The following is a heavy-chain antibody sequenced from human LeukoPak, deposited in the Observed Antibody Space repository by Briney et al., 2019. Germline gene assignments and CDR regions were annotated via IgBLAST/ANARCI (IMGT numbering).Heavy chain of an antibody. J-gene: IGHJ4*02. CDR3: ARGPTDSGNYTPDY. V-gene: IGHV1-46*01. Sequence: GASVKVSCKSSGYIFTSYYMHWVRQAPGQGVEWRGIINPSGGSTNYAQKFQGRVTMTRDTSTSTVYMELSSLRSDDTAAYYCARGPTDSGNYTPDYWGQGTLVTVSS. CDR2: INPSGGST. D-gene: IGHD3-10*01. CDR1: GYIFTSYY.